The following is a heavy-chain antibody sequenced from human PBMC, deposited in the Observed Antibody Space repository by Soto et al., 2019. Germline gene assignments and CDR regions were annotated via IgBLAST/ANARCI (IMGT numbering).Heavy chain of an antibody. Sequence: SETLSLTCAVYGGSFSGYYWSWIRQPPGKGLEWIGEINHSGSTNYNPSLKSRVTISVDTSKNQFSLKLSSVTAADTAVYYCARFKWLRLRDYGMDVWGQGTTVT. CDR3: ARFKWLRLRDYGMDV. J-gene: IGHJ6*02. V-gene: IGHV4-34*01. D-gene: IGHD5-12*01. CDR1: GGSFSGYY. CDR2: INHSGST.